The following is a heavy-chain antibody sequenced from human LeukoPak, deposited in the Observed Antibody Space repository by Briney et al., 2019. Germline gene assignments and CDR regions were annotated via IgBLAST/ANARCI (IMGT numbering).Heavy chain of an antibody. V-gene: IGHV4-59*01. CDR2: IYYSGST. J-gene: IGHJ4*02. CDR3: ARGRDQFYDFWSGYYNYFDY. CDR1: GGSISSYY. Sequence: SETLSLTCTVSGGSISSYYWSWIRQPPGKGLEWIGYIYYSGSTNYNPSLKSRVTISVDTSKNQFSLKLSSVTAADTAVYYCARGRDQFYDFWSGYYNYFDYWGQGTLVTVSS. D-gene: IGHD3-3*01.